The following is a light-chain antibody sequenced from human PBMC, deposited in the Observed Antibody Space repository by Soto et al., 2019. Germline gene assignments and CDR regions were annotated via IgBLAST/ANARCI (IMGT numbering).Light chain of an antibody. Sequence: QSALTQPASVSGSPGQSITISCTGTSSDVGANIFVSWYQQHPGKVPKLMIYTVSSRPSGVSQRLSGSKSGNTASLTISGLQAEDEADYYCSSFTTDRTYGLGTGTKV. J-gene: IGLJ1*01. CDR3: SSFTTDRTYG. V-gene: IGLV2-14*01. CDR1: SSDVGANIF. CDR2: TVS.